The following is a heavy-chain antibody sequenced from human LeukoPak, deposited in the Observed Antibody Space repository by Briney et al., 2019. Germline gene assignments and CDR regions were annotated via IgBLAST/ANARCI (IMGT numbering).Heavy chain of an antibody. Sequence: HTGGSLRLSCAASGFTVSSNYRSWVRQAPGKGLEWVAVIYSGGSTYYADSVKSRFTISRDNSKNTLYLQMNSLRAEDTAVYFCARRQVGATVDYWGQGTLVTVCS. V-gene: IGHV3-66*02. CDR3: ARRQVGATVDY. CDR2: IYSGGST. CDR1: GFTVSSNY. J-gene: IGHJ4*02. D-gene: IGHD1-26*01.